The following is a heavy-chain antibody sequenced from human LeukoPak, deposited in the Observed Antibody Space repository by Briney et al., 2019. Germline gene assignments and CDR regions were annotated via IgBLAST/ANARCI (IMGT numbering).Heavy chain of an antibody. J-gene: IGHJ4*02. CDR3: ARERAVGDFDY. D-gene: IGHD1-26*01. V-gene: IGHV3-7*01. CDR2: IKQDGSEK. CDR1: GFTFSSYA. Sequence: GRSLRLSCAASGFTFSSYAMYWVRQAPGKGLEWVANIKQDGSEKYYVDSVKGRFTISRDNAKNSLYLQMNSLRAEDTAVYYCARERAVGDFDYWGQGTLVTVSS.